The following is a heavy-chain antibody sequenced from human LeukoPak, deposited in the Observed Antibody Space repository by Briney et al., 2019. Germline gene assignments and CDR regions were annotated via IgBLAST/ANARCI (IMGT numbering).Heavy chain of an antibody. CDR2: MNPNSGNT. Sequence: ASVKVSCKASGYTFTSYDINWVRQATGQGLEWMGWMNPNSGNTGYAQKFQGRVTITRNTSISTAYMELSGLRSEDTAVYYCARGQLLQDFDYWGQGTLVTVSS. D-gene: IGHD2-2*01. V-gene: IGHV1-8*03. CDR3: ARGQLLQDFDY. CDR1: GYTFTSYD. J-gene: IGHJ4*02.